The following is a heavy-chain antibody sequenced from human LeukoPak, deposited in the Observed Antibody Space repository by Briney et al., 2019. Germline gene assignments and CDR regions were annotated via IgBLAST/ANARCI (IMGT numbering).Heavy chain of an antibody. Sequence: GGSLEPPLPALGFTFISFGMAWVPQAPGKGREWVAKIKKDGSEKYYVDSVKGRFTISRDNAKHSLYLQMNSLRAEDTAVYYCARDLDWETYRGQGTLVTVSS. CDR3: ARDLDWETY. D-gene: IGHD1-26*01. J-gene: IGHJ4*02. CDR1: GFTFISFG. V-gene: IGHV3-7*01. CDR2: IKKDGSEK.